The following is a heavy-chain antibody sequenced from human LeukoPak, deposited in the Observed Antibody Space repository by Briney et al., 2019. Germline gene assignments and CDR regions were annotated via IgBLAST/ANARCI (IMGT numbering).Heavy chain of an antibody. D-gene: IGHD2-8*01. CDR3: ASCHCTNGVCYGECEYFQH. CDR1: GYTFTSNY. J-gene: IGHJ1*01. Sequence: ASVKVSCKASGYTFTSNYMHWVRQAPGQGLEWMGRINPNSGGTNYAQKLQGRVTMTTDTSTSTAYMELRSLRSDDTAVYYCASCHCTNGVCYGECEYFQHWGQGTLVTVSS. CDR2: INPNSGGT. V-gene: IGHV1-2*06.